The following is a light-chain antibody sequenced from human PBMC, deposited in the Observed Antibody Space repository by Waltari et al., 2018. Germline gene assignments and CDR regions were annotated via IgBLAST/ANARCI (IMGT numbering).Light chain of an antibody. CDR3: QQYNYSHLT. V-gene: IGKV3-20*01. CDR2: GAS. J-gene: IGKJ4*01. Sequence: IVLTQSPGTLSLSPGERATLSCRASQSVSNTYLAWYQRKPGQAPRLLIYGASSRATGIPDRFSGSGSGTEFTLTINALEPEDSAVYFCQQYNYSHLTFGGGTRVEIK. CDR1: QSVSNTY.